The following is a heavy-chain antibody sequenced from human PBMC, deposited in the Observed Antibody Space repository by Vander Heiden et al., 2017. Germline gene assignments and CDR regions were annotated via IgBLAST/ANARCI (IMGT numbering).Heavy chain of an antibody. Sequence: EVQLGDPGAGLVKTGESRRFSCASSGFLFSNSALTWVREAPGRGLERVGRIKSKSDGETRDYEAAVKGRFTISRDDSEKTVDVQMNDLKMEDTAVYFGTTALGTDYYYAANGNFFVGDSDIWGRGAMVIVSS. V-gene: IGHV3-15*07. J-gene: IGHJ3*02. CDR2: IKSKSDGETR. CDR1: GFLFSNSA. D-gene: IGHD3-16*01. CDR3: TTALGTDYYYAANGNFFVGDSDI.